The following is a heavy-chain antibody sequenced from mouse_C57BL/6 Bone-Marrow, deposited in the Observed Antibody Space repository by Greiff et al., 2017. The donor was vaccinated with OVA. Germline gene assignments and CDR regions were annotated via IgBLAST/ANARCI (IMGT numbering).Heavy chain of an antibody. CDR2: IYPGSGST. J-gene: IGHJ3*01. D-gene: IGHD1-1*01. V-gene: IGHV1-55*01. CDR3: ERGGLRLFAY. Sequence: QVQLQQPGAELVKPGASVKMSCKASGYTFTSYWITWVKQRPGQGLEWIGDIYPGSGSTNYNEKFKSKATLTVDTSSRTAYMHLSSLTSEDSAVYYCERGGLRLFAYWGQGTMVTVSA. CDR1: GYTFTSYW.